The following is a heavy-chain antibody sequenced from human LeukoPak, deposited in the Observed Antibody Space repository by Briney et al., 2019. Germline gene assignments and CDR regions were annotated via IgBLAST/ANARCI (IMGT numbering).Heavy chain of an antibody. CDR1: GFTFSSYG. V-gene: IGHV3-33*01. CDR2: IWYDGSNK. D-gene: IGHD1-26*01. CDR3: ARNSGSYYFDY. J-gene: IGHJ4*02. Sequence: PRGSLRLSCAASGFTFSSYGMHWVRQAPGKGLEWVAVIWYDGSNKYYADSVKGRFTISRDNSTNTLYLQMNSLRAEDTAVYYCARNSGSYYFDYWGQGTLVTVSS.